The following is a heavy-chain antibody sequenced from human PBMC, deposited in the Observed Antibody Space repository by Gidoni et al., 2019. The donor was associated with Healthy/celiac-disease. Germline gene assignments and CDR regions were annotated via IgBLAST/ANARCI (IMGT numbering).Heavy chain of an antibody. CDR3: AKGPSIVVVVAATLTNFQH. D-gene: IGHD2-15*01. V-gene: IGHV3-23*01. Sequence: EVQLLESGGGLVRPGGSLRLSCAASGFTFSRYARSWVRQAPGTGLGWVSAISGSGGSTYYADSVKGRFTISRDNSKNTLYLQMNSLRAEDTAVYYCAKGPSIVVVVAATLTNFQHWGQGTLVTVSS. CDR1: GFTFSRYA. CDR2: ISGSGGST. J-gene: IGHJ1*01.